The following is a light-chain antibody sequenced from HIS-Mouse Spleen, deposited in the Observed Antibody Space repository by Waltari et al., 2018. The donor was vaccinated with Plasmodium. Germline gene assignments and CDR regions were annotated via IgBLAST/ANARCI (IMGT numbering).Light chain of an antibody. CDR1: KSGAKY. CDR2: QDS. J-gene: IGLJ1*01. V-gene: IGLV3-1*01. Sequence: SYELTQPPSVSVSHGQTARITCSGDKSGAKYACWYQQKPGQSPVLVFYQDSKRASGISERFSCSNSVNTCTLYIIGTLTMDEADYDCQAWDSRTAYVFGTGTKVTVL. CDR3: QAWDSRTAYV.